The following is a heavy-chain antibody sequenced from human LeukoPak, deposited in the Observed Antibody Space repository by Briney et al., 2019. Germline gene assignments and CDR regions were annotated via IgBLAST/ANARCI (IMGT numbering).Heavy chain of an antibody. CDR1: AYTFNTYG. CDR3: ARLVVQGFSYFDS. D-gene: IGHD2-15*01. Sequence: GASVKVSCKAPAYTFNTYGMSWVRQAPEQGLEWMGWISGFNENTNFAKNFQDRVTLTIDKSTSTAYMELRNLRSDDTAVYYCARLVVQGFSYFDSWGQGTLVTVSS. CDR2: ISGFNENT. J-gene: IGHJ4*02. V-gene: IGHV1-18*01.